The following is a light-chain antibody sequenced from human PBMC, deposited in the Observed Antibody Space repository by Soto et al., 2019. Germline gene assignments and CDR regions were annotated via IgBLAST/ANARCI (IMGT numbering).Light chain of an antibody. CDR2: INSDGSH. CDR3: QTWGTGIVT. V-gene: IGLV4-69*01. CDR1: SGHTNYA. J-gene: IGLJ2*01. Sequence: QLVLTQSPSASASPGASVKLTCTLSSGHTNYAIAWHQQQPEKGPRFLMKINSDGSHSKGDGVPDRFSGSSSGAERYFTISSLKSEDEADYYCQTWGTGIVTFGGGTKLTVL.